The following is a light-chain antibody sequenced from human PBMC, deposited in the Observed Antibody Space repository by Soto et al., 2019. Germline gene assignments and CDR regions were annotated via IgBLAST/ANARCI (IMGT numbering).Light chain of an antibody. V-gene: IGKV3-15*01. CDR3: QPYNNWPLT. CDR2: DTS. J-gene: IGKJ4*01. Sequence: EIVMTQSPATLSVSPGERATLSCRASQSGSIGLPWYHHKPGQTPRLLIYDTSTRATGVPTRFSGSRSGAEFTLTINSRQSEDFAVYYCQPYNNWPLTFGGGTKVDI. CDR1: QSGSIG.